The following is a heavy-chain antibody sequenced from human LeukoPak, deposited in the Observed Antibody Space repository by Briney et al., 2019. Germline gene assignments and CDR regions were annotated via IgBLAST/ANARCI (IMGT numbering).Heavy chain of an antibody. CDR3: ARDFIGFYYGSGSYFDY. Sequence: SETLSLTCTVSGGSISSSSYYWGWIRQPPGKGLEWIGSIYYSGSTYYNPSLKSRVTISVDTSKNQFSLKLSSVTAADTAVYYCARDFIGFYYGSGSYFDYWGQGTLVTVSS. CDR1: GGSISSSSYY. CDR2: IYYSGST. J-gene: IGHJ4*02. V-gene: IGHV4-39*07. D-gene: IGHD3-10*01.